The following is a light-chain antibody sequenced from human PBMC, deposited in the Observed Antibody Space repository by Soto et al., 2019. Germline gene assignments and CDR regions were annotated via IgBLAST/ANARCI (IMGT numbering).Light chain of an antibody. CDR3: PESYVQPCS. Sequence: DIQMTQSPSSLSASVGDRVTITCRASQNIRKYINWYQQKAGKAPKVLIYAASSLQSGVPSRFRGSGSGTEFTLSISSLQPEDYATYYCPESYVQPCSFRQGTRVEI. V-gene: IGKV1-39*01. CDR2: AAS. CDR1: QNIRKY. J-gene: IGKJ1*01.